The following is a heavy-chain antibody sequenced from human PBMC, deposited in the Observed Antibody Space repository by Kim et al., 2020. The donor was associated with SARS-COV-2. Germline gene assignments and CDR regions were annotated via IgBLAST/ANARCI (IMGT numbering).Heavy chain of an antibody. CDR1: GFTFSNHW. J-gene: IGHJ6*03. V-gene: IGHV3-74*01. CDR3: ARGDRSPNLMDV. D-gene: IGHD3-22*01. Sequence: GGSLRLSCAASGFTFSNHWMHWVRQTPGKGLVCVSRINSDGSVTNYADSVKGRFTISRDNADNTLYLQMSSLRADDTAVYYCARGDRSPNLMDVWGKGTTVTVSS. CDR2: INSDGSVT.